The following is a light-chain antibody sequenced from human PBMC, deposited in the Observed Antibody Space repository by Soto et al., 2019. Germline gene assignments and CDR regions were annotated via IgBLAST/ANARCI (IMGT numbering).Light chain of an antibody. CDR3: AAWDYGLSAYV. V-gene: IGLV1-44*01. CDR1: SSNIGSNT. J-gene: IGLJ1*01. Sequence: QAVVTQPPSASGTPGQRVTISCSGSSSNIGSNTVNWYQQLPGTAPKLLIYSNSRRPSGVPDRFSGSKSGTSASLTISGPQSEDEAYYYCAAWDYGLSAYVFGTGTKLTVL. CDR2: SNS.